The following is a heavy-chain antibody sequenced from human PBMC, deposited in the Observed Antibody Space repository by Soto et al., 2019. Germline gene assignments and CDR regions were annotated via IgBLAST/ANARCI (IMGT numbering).Heavy chain of an antibody. Sequence: ASVKVSCKASGYTFTGYYMHWVRQAPGQGLEWMGWINPNSGGTNYAQKFQGWVTMTRDTSISTAYMELSRLRSDDTAVYYCARSGVGPCAYYGMDVWGQGTTVTV. J-gene: IGHJ6*02. CDR1: GYTFTGYY. V-gene: IGHV1-2*04. CDR2: INPNSGGT. D-gene: IGHD1-26*01. CDR3: ARSGVGPCAYYGMDV.